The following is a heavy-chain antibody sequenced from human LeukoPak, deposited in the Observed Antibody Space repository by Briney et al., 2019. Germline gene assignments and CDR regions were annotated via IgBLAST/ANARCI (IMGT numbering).Heavy chain of an antibody. J-gene: IGHJ6*03. CDR1: GGSISSYY. D-gene: IGHD5-24*01. CDR3: ARGATRYYYYYYMDV. Sequence: SETLSLTCTVSGGSISSYYWSWIRQPPGKGLEWIGYIYYSGSTNYNPSLKSRVTISVDTSKNQFSLKLSSVTAADTAVYYCARGATRYYYYYYMDVGGKGTTVTVSS. CDR2: IYYSGST. V-gene: IGHV4-59*01.